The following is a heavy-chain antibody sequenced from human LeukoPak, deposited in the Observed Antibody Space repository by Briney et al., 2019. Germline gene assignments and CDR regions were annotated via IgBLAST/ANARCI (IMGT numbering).Heavy chain of an antibody. CDR2: ISSSSSYI. V-gene: IGHV3-21*01. CDR3: ARVPWGAAPSVYYFDY. D-gene: IGHD1-26*01. Sequence: PGGSLRLSCAASGFTFSSYSMNWVRQAPGKGLEWVSSISSSSSYIYYADSVKGRFTISRDNAKNSLYLQMNSLRADDTAVYYCARVPWGAAPSVYYFDYWGQGTLVTVSS. CDR1: GFTFSSYS. J-gene: IGHJ4*02.